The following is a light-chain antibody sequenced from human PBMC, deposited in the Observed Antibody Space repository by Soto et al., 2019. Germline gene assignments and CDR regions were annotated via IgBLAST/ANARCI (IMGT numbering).Light chain of an antibody. CDR3: CSYAGSYNYV. J-gene: IGLJ1*01. Sequence: HSVLTQPRSVSGFPGQSVTISCTGTSSDVGGYNYVSWYQQHPGKAPKLMIYDVSKRPSGVPDRFSGSKSGNTASLTISGLQAEDEADYYCCSYAGSYNYVFGTGTKVTVL. V-gene: IGLV2-11*01. CDR1: SSDVGGYNY. CDR2: DVS.